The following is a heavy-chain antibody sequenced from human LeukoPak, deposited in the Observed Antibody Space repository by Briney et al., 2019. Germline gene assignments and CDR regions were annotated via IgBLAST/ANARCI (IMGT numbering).Heavy chain of an antibody. Sequence: GGSLGLSCAASGFTFSSYAMTWVRQAPGKGVEYVSAIGGSGANTYYADSVKGRFTISRDNSKNTLYLQMNSLRAEDTAVYHCAKAKGLLFFDYWGQGTLVTVSS. D-gene: IGHD2-21*02. CDR3: AKAKGLLFFDY. V-gene: IGHV3-23*01. CDR1: GFTFSSYA. J-gene: IGHJ4*02. CDR2: IGGSGANT.